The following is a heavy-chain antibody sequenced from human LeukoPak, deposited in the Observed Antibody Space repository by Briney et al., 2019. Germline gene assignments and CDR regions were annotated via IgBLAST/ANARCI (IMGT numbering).Heavy chain of an antibody. D-gene: IGHD2-2*01. V-gene: IGHV4-34*01. CDR2: INHSGST. J-gene: IGHJ6*04. Sequence: SETLSLTCAVYGGSFSGYYWSWISQPPGKGLEWIGEINHSGSTNYNPSLKSRVTISVDTSKNQFSLKLSSVTAADTAVYYCARAGGYCSSTSCRRYYGMDVWGKGTTVTVSS. CDR1: GGSFSGYY. CDR3: ARAGGYCSSTSCRRYYGMDV.